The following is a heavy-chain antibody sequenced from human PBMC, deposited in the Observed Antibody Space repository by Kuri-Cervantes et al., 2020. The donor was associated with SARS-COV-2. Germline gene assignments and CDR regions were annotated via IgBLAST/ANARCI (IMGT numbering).Heavy chain of an antibody. CDR3: ARVVPTAMNLIYYYYYMDV. Sequence: GESLKISCAASGFTFSSYAMSWVRQAPGKGLEWVSAISGSGGSTYYADSVKGRFTISRDNAKNSLYLQMNSLRAEDTAVYYCARVVPTAMNLIYYYYYMDVWGKGTTVTVSS. D-gene: IGHD5-18*01. CDR2: ISGSGGST. CDR1: GFTFSSYA. J-gene: IGHJ6*03. V-gene: IGHV3-23*01.